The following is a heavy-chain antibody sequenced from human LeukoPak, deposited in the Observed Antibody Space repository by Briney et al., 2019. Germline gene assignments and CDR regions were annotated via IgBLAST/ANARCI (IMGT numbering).Heavy chain of an antibody. CDR2: ISWNSGSI. CDR1: GFTFDDYA. Sequence: PGGSLRLSCAASGFTFDDYAMHWVRQAPGKGLEWVSGISWNSGSIGYADSVKGRFTISRDNAKNSLYLQMNSLRAEDTALYYCAKGMNYGSGSYYYFDYWGQGTLVTVSS. V-gene: IGHV3-9*01. D-gene: IGHD3-10*01. J-gene: IGHJ4*02. CDR3: AKGMNYGSGSYYYFDY.